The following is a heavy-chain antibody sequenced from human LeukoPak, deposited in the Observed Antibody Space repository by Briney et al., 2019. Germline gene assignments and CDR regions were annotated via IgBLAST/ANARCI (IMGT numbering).Heavy chain of an antibody. CDR1: GGSISSYY. CDR3: ARGGGVAGTPYNPYDY. D-gene: IGHD6-19*01. V-gene: IGHV4-59*01. Sequence: PSETLPLTCTVSGGSISSYYWSWIRQPPGKGLEWIGYIYYSGSTNYNPSLKSRVTISVDTSKNQFSLKLSSVTAADTAVYYCARGGGVAGTPYNPYDYWGQGTLVTVSS. J-gene: IGHJ4*02. CDR2: IYYSGST.